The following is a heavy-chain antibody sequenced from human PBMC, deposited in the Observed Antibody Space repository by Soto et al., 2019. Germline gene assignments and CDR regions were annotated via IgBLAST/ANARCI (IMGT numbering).Heavy chain of an antibody. J-gene: IGHJ4*02. CDR3: ARSGYYGSGSYYNGPIYYFDY. Sequence: QVPLVQSGAEVKKPGSSVKVSCKASGGTFSSYAISWVRQAPGQGLEWMGGIIPIFGTANYAQKFQGRVTITADESTSTAYMELSSLRSEDTAVYYCARSGYYGSGSYYNGPIYYFDYWGQGTLVTVSS. D-gene: IGHD3-10*01. CDR1: GGTFSSYA. V-gene: IGHV1-69*01. CDR2: IIPIFGTA.